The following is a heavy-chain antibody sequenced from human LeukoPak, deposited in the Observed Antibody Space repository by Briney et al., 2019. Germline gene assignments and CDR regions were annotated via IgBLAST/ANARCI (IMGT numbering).Heavy chain of an antibody. CDR3: ARDRKGEYGSGWYNFDY. J-gene: IGHJ4*02. D-gene: IGHD6-19*01. CDR2: ISYDGSNK. CDR1: GFTFSSYA. Sequence: PGGSLRLSCAASGFTFSSYAMHWVRQAPGKGLEWEAVISYDGSNKYYADSVKGRFTISRDNSKNTLYLQMNSLRAEDTAVYYCARDRKGEYGSGWYNFDYWGQGTLVTVSS. V-gene: IGHV3-30*04.